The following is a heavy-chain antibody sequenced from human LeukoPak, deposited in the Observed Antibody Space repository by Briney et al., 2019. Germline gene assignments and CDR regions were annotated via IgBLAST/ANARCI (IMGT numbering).Heavy chain of an antibody. D-gene: IGHD1-26*01. CDR3: ARDSPVYSGSYQYAKYYFDY. Sequence: GASVTVSFTCSGYTFTIYSNSWGRQAPGQGNGREGGISAYNGNTNYAQKLQGRVTMTRDMSTSTVYMELSSLRSEDTAVYYCARDSPVYSGSYQYAKYYFDYWGQGTLVTVSS. CDR1: GYTFTIYS. V-gene: IGHV1-18*01. J-gene: IGHJ4*02. CDR2: ISAYNGNT.